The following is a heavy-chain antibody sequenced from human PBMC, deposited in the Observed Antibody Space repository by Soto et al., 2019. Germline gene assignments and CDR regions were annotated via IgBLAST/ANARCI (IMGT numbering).Heavy chain of an antibody. D-gene: IGHD1-26*01. Sequence: QVQLQESGPGLVKPSQTLSLTCTVSGGSISSGDYYWSWIRQPPGKGLEWIGYIYYSGSTYYNPAXMSLVXXSVDTSKNQFSLKLSSVTAADTAVYYCARDGATILWGQGNLVTVSS. CDR1: GGSISSGDYY. J-gene: IGHJ4*02. V-gene: IGHV4-30-4*01. CDR2: IYYSGST. CDR3: ARDGATIL.